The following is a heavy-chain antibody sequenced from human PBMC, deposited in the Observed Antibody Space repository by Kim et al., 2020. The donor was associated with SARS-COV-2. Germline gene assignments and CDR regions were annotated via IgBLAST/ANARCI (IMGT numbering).Heavy chain of an antibody. CDR1: GYSFTSYW. J-gene: IGHJ4*02. CDR3: ARSGPNYYDSSGHGGY. CDR2: IDPSDSYT. V-gene: IGHV5-10-1*01. Sequence: GESLKISCKGSGYSFTSYWISWVRQMPGKGLEWMGRIDPSDSYTNYSPSFQGHVTISADKSISTAYLQWSSLKASDTAMYYCARSGPNYYDSSGHGGYWGQGTLVTVSS. D-gene: IGHD3-22*01.